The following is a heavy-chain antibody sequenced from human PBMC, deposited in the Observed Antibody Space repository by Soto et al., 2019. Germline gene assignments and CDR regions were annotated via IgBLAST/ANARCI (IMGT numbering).Heavy chain of an antibody. V-gene: IGHV4-30-2*06. CDR2: IYQSGSA. Sequence: SETLSLICTVSVGSITSGGYSWSWIRQSPGQCLEWIGYIYQSGSAFYNPSLNSRATILVDRSKNQFSLNLTSVTAADAAVYYCARAFYGVDLSGQGTTVTGSS. CDR3: ARAFYGVDL. CDR1: VGSITSGGYS. J-gene: IGHJ6*02.